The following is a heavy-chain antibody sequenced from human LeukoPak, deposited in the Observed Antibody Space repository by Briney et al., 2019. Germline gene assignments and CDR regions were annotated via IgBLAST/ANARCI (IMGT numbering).Heavy chain of an antibody. D-gene: IGHD2-2*01. CDR3: ARDPPVVVVPAATYYFDY. V-gene: IGHV1-69*13. Sequence: ASVKVSCKASGGTFSSYAISWVRQAPGQGLEWMGGIIPIFGTANYAQKFQGRVTITADESTSTAYMELSSLRSEDTAVYYCARDPPVVVVPAATYYFDYWGQGTLVTVSS. CDR2: IIPIFGTA. CDR1: GGTFSSYA. J-gene: IGHJ4*02.